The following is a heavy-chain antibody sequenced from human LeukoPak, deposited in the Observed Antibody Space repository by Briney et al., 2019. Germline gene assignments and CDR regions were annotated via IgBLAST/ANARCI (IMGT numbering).Heavy chain of an antibody. J-gene: IGHJ4*02. Sequence: GGSLRLSCAASGFTFSSYSMNWVRQAPGKGLEWVSSISSSSSYIYYADSVKGRFTISRENAKNSLYLQMNSLRAEDTAVYYCARGGCSYGGTFYWGQGTLVTVSS. CDR2: ISSSSSYI. CDR1: GFTFSSYS. CDR3: ARGGCSYGGTFY. D-gene: IGHD5-18*01. V-gene: IGHV3-21*01.